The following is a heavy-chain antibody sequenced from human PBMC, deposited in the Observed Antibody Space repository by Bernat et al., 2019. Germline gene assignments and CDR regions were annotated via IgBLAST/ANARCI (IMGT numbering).Heavy chain of an antibody. CDR1: GFTFSSYG. CDR3: AREANYRGNSVGPLGY. V-gene: IGHV3-33*01. CDR2: IWYDGSNK. J-gene: IGHJ4*02. D-gene: IGHD2-21*02. Sequence: QVQLVESGGGVVQPGRSLRLSCAASGFTFSSYGMHWVRQAPGKGLEWVAVIWYDGSNKYYADSVKGRFTISRDNSKNTLYLQMNSLRAEDTAVYYCAREANYRGNSVGPLGYWGQGTLVTVSS.